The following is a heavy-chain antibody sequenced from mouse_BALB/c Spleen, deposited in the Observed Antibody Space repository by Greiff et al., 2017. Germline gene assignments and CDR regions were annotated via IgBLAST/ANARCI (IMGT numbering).Heavy chain of an antibody. D-gene: IGHD2-1*01. Sequence: VQVVESGGGLVKPGGSLKLSCAASGFTFSDYYMYWVRQTPEKRLEWVATISDGGSYTYYPDSVKGRFTISRDNAKNNLYLQMSSLKSEDTAMYYCARDRGNGNYGFAYWGQGNLVTVSA. CDR2: ISDGGSYT. CDR3: ARDRGNGNYGFAY. CDR1: GFTFSDYY. J-gene: IGHJ3*01. V-gene: IGHV5-4*02.